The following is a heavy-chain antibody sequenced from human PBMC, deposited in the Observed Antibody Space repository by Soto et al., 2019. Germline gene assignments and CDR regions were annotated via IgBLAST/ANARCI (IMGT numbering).Heavy chain of an antibody. J-gene: IGHJ4*02. Sequence: GASVKVSCKASGYTFTSYDINWVRQATGQGLEWMGWMNPNSGNTGYAQKFQGRVTMTRNTSISTAYMELSSLRSEDTAVYYCASGWFYYDSSGYHPGYWGQATMVTVSS. CDR3: ASGWFYYDSSGYHPGY. V-gene: IGHV1-8*01. CDR1: GYTFTSYD. CDR2: MNPNSGNT. D-gene: IGHD3-22*01.